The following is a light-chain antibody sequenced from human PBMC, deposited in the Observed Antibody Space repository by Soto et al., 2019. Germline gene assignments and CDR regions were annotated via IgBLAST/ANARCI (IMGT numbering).Light chain of an antibody. V-gene: IGKV1-33*01. CDR3: QQYNSYRA. CDR2: DAS. CDR1: QDISNY. Sequence: DIQMTQSPSSLSASVGDRVTITCQASQDISNYLNWYQQKPGKAPKLLIYDASNLETGVPSRFSGSGSGTDFTFTISSLQPDDSATYYCQQYNSYRAFGQGTKVDI. J-gene: IGKJ1*01.